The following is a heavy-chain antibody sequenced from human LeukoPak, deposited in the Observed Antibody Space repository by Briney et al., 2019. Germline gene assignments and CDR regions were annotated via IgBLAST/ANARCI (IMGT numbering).Heavy chain of an antibody. J-gene: IGHJ4*02. CDR2: SFYIGST. Sequence: SETLSLACTVSGGSLSSFYWSWIRQPPGKGRGGLGYSFYIGSTNYNPSLESRVTISVDTSKNQFSLKLSSVTAADTAVYYCARTILEYYYDSNGRYYFDYWGQGTLVTVSS. CDR3: ARTILEYYYDSNGRYYFDY. CDR1: GGSLSSFY. V-gene: IGHV4-59*01. D-gene: IGHD3-22*01.